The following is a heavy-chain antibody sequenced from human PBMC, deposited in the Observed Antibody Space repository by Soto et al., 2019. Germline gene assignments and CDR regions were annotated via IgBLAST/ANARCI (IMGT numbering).Heavy chain of an antibody. CDR3: ARGRYAIRGAFIIGELDY. CDR1: GYSFISHD. V-gene: IGHV1-8*01. D-gene: IGHD3-10*01. J-gene: IGHJ4*02. Sequence: QVQLVQSGAGVKMPGASVRVSCKASGYSFISHDISWVRQGTGQGLEWMGWMNPNSGNTGYGQKFQGRVTMTRNTSTSTAYMELSSLRSDDTAVYYCARGRYAIRGAFIIGELDYWGQGSLVIVSS. CDR2: MNPNSGNT.